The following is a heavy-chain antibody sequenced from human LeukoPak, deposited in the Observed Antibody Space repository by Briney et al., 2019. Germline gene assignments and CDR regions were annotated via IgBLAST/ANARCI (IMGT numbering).Heavy chain of an antibody. V-gene: IGHV1-2*02. J-gene: IGHJ6*02. D-gene: IGHD6-13*01. Sequence: ASVKVSCKASGYTFTGYYMHWVRQAPGQELEWMGWINPNSGGTNYAQKFHGRVTMTRDTSISTAYMEMSRLRSHETAVYYCARVPLRIAAAGPPHYYYGMDVWGQGTTVTVSS. CDR3: ARVPLRIAAAGPPHYYYGMDV. CDR1: GYTFTGYY. CDR2: INPNSGGT.